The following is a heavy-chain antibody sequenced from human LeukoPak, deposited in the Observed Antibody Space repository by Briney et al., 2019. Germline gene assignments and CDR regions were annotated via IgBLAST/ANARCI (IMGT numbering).Heavy chain of an antibody. CDR1: GFTFSTYG. CDR3: ARDQIGYCSSSSCFQGFDP. J-gene: IGHJ5*02. Sequence: GGSLRLSCAASGFTFSTYGMSWVRQAPGKGLEWVSAISGSGGNTYYADSVKGRFTISRDNSKNTLNLQMNSLRAEDTAVYYCARDQIGYCSSSSCFQGFDPWGQGTLVTVSS. V-gene: IGHV3-23*01. D-gene: IGHD2-2*01. CDR2: ISGSGGNT.